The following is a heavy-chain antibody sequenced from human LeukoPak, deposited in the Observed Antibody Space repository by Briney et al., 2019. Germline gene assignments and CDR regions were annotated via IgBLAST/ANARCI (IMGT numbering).Heavy chain of an antibody. CDR1: GFTFGDYA. CDR2: IKQDGSEK. D-gene: IGHD3-9*01. Sequence: PGGSLRLSCTASGFTFGDYAMSWFRQAPGKGLEWVANIKQDGSEKYNVDSVKGRFTISRDNAKNSLYLQMNSLRAEDTAVYYCARDLGNDILTGQRWVYYYYGMDVWGQGTTVTVSS. J-gene: IGHJ6*02. CDR3: ARDLGNDILTGQRWVYYYYGMDV. V-gene: IGHV3-7*01.